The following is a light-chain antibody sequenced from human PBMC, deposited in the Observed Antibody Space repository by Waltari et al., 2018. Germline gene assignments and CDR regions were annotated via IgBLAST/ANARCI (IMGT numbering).Light chain of an antibody. J-gene: IGLJ3*02. Sequence: SYELTQPPSVSVSPGQTARITCPGDASQKQSANWYQQKPGQVTVLVIYKDSERPSGIPERFSGSSSGTTVTLTIGGVQAEDEADYYCQSGDSSGVGVFGGGTKLTVL. V-gene: IGLV3-25*03. CDR3: QSGDSSGVGV. CDR2: KDS. CDR1: ASQKQS.